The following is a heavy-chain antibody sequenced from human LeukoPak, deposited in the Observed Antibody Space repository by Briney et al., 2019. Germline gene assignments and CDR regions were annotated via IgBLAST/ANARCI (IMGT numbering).Heavy chain of an antibody. CDR2: INPSGGST. Sequence: GASVKVSCKASGYTFTSYYMHWVRQAPGQGLEWMGIINPSGGSTSYAQKFQGRVTMTRDTSTSTVYMELSSLRSEDTAVYYCARSGILTGYHYYYGMDVWGQGTTVTVSS. J-gene: IGHJ6*02. D-gene: IGHD3-9*01. V-gene: IGHV1-46*01. CDR1: GYTFTSYY. CDR3: ARSGILTGYHYYYGMDV.